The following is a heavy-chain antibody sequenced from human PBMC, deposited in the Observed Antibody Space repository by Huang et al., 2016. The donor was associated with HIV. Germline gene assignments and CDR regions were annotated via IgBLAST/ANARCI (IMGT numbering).Heavy chain of an antibody. J-gene: IGHJ3*02. Sequence: QVQLQQWGAGLLQPSETLSLTCAVYGGSFSGYYWSWIRQSPGEGLEWIGEINHSGSTKHHPALKSRRTISVDTSKNQFSLKLSSVTAADTAVYYCARERMMSWLDDHDAFDIWGQGTMVTVSS. CDR1: GGSFSGYY. D-gene: IGHD1-1*01. CDR2: INHSGST. V-gene: IGHV4-34*01. CDR3: ARERMMSWLDDHDAFDI.